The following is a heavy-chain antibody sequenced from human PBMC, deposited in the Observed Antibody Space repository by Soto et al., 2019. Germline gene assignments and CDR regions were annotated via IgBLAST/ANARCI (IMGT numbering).Heavy chain of an antibody. CDR1: GGSVSSGNYY. J-gene: IGHJ6*02. CDR2: IYYSGST. CDR3: ARGAGSGTYINKHNYYGLDV. V-gene: IGHV4-61*01. D-gene: IGHD3-10*01. Sequence: QVQLQESGPGLVKPSETLSLTCTVSGGSVSSGNYYWSWIRQPPGKGLEWIGYIYYSGSTNYNPSHKRRITISVNTSKNQFSLMLNSVTAADTAVYFCARGAGSGTYINKHNYYGLDVWGQGTTVTVSS.